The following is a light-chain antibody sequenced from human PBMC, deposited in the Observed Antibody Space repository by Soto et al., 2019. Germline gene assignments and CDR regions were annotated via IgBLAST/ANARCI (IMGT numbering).Light chain of an antibody. CDR2: GAS. Sequence: EIVLTQSPDTLSLSPGEGASLSCRASQSVHTFLAWYQQKPGQAPRLLIYGASTRATGVPASFSGSGSGTDFTLTISSLEHEDFAVYYCHQRSNWHPDTFGQGTRLEIK. CDR1: QSVHTF. V-gene: IGKV3-11*01. J-gene: IGKJ5*01. CDR3: HQRSNWHPDT.